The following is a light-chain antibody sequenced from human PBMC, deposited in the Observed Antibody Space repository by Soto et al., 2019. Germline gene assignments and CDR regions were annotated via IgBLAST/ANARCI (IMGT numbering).Light chain of an antibody. Sequence: DIQMTQSPSSLSASVGDRVTITCRASQSISSYLNWYQQKPGKAPKLLIYDASSLQSGVPSRLSGSGSGTDFTLTISSLQPEDFATYYCQQSYSTPVTFGPGTKVDIK. J-gene: IGKJ3*01. CDR1: QSISSY. CDR2: DAS. V-gene: IGKV1-39*01. CDR3: QQSYSTPVT.